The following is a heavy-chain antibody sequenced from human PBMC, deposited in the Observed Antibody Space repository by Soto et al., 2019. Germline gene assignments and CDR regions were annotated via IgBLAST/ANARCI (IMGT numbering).Heavy chain of an antibody. V-gene: IGHV4-59*08. CDR2: IYYSGST. CDR1: GGSISSYY. CDR3: ARRYGYSFDY. Sequence: QVQLQESGPGLVKPSETLSLTCTVSGGSISSYYWSWIRQPPGKGLEWIGYIYYSGSTNYNPSLKTRVTISVDTSKDQFSLKLSSVTAGDTAVYYCARRYGYSFDYWGQGTVVTVSS. J-gene: IGHJ4*02. D-gene: IGHD1-1*01.